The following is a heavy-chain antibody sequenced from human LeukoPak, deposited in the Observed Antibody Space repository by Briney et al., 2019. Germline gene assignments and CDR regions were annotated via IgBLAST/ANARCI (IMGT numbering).Heavy chain of an antibody. CDR2: IKGKTDGGTT. CDR1: GFTFTNAW. J-gene: IGHJ3*02. CDR3: TTEFPPLSDSNSYDAFDI. Sequence: GRSLRLSCAASGFTFTNAWMNWVRQAPGKGREWVGRIKGKTDGGTTDYAAPVKGRFIISRDDSKNTLSLQMNSLKTEDTAVYYCTTEFPPLSDSNSYDAFDIWGQGTMVTVSS. V-gene: IGHV3-15*01. D-gene: IGHD4-11*01.